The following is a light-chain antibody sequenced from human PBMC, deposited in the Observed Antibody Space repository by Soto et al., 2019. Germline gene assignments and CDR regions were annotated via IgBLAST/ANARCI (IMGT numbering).Light chain of an antibody. CDR1: QSISSRY. Sequence: ESMLTQSPGTLSLSPGERATLSCRASQSISSRYLTWYQHKPGQAPRLLIYGASIRATGIPDRFSGSGSGTDFTLTSRRLEPEDFAVYYCQQFRSSPPAFTFGQGTKLEI. CDR3: QQFRSSPPAFT. V-gene: IGKV3-20*01. J-gene: IGKJ2*01. CDR2: GAS.